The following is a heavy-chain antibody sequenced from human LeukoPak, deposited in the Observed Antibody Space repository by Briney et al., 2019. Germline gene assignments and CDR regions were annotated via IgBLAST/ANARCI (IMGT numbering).Heavy chain of an antibody. CDR3: ARAMGTNDPFHI. J-gene: IGHJ3*02. CDR2: IKAGGDT. V-gene: IGHV3-23*01. D-gene: IGHD7-27*01. Sequence: GGSLRLSCAASGFTLTSYGMGWVRQAPGRGLEWVSSIKAGGDTLYADSVKGRFTISRDIAKNTVYVQMNSLRAEDSALYYCARAMGTNDPFHIWGQGTLVTVSS. CDR1: GFTLTSYG.